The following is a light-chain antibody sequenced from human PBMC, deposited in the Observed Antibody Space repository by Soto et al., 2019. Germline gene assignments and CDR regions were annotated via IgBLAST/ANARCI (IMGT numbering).Light chain of an antibody. CDR3: QHRAVWPVT. Sequence: EIVLTQSPATLSLSPGERATLSCRASQSVGTYLAWYQQTPGQAPRLFIYDASKRATDIPARFSGSGSGTDFTLTISDLEPEDFAVYYCQHRAVWPVTFGQGTRLEIK. CDR2: DAS. J-gene: IGKJ5*01. V-gene: IGKV3-11*01. CDR1: QSVGTY.